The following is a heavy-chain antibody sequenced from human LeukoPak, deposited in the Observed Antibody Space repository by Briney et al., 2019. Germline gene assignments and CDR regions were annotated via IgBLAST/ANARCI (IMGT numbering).Heavy chain of an antibody. CDR2: ISYSGGGT. D-gene: IGHD6-19*01. CDR3: AKGGSSGWSGSRFDY. J-gene: IGHJ4*02. CDR1: GFMFSSYA. V-gene: IGHV3-23*01. Sequence: GGPLRLSCAASGFMFSSYAMSWVRQAPGKGLEWVSGISYSGGGTYYADSVKGRFTISRDNSKNTLSLQMNSLRAEDTAVYYCAKGGSSGWSGSRFDYWGQGTLVTVSS.